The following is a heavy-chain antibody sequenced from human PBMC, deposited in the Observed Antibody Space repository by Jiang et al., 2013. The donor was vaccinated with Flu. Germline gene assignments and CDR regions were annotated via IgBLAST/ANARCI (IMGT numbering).Heavy chain of an antibody. CDR2: ISAYNGNT. D-gene: IGHD2-8*01. CDR1: GYTFTSYG. J-gene: IGHJ6*02. V-gene: IGHV1-18*01. Sequence: SVKVSCKASGYTFTSYGISWVRQAPGQGLEWMGWISAYNGNTNYAQKLQGRVTMTTDTSTSTAYMELRSLRSDDTAVYYCAREGGVLMVYAIPDYYYGMDVWGQGTTVTVSS. CDR3: AREGGVLMVYAIPDYYYGMDV.